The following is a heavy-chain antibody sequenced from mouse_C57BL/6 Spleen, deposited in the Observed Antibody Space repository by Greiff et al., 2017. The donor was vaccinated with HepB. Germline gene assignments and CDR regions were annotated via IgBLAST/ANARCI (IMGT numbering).Heavy chain of an antibody. Sequence: QVQLQQPGAELVMPGASVKLSCKASGYTFTSYWMHWVKQRPGQGLEWIGEIDPSDSYTNYNQKFKGKSTLNVDKSSSTAYMQLSSLTSEDSSVYYCASEGLLRLYYFDYWGQGTTLTVSS. CDR1: GYTFTSYW. CDR2: IDPSDSYT. J-gene: IGHJ2*01. D-gene: IGHD1-2*01. V-gene: IGHV1-69*01. CDR3: ASEGLLRLYYFDY.